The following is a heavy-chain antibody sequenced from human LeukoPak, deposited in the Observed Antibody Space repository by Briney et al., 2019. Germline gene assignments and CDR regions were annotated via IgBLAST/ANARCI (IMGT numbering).Heavy chain of an antibody. V-gene: IGHV4-59*01. CDR3: ARDAGANYYYYMDV. CDR1: GGSISSYY. J-gene: IGHJ6*03. Sequence: PSETLSLTCTVSGGSISSYYWSWIRQPPGKGLEWIGYIYYSGSTNYNPSLKSRATISVDTSKNQFSLKLSSVTAADTAVYYCARDAGANYYYYMDVWGKGTTVTVSS. D-gene: IGHD1-26*01. CDR2: IYYSGST.